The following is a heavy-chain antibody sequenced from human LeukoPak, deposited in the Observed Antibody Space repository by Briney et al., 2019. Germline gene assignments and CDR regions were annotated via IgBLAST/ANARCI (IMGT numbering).Heavy chain of an antibody. CDR3: ARALWLQVDY. CDR2: IYYSGST. D-gene: IGHD5-24*01. Sequence: SGTLSLTCTVSGGSISSYYWSWIRQPPGKGLEWIGYIYYSGSTNYNPSLKSRVTISVDTSKNQFSLKLSSVTAADTAVYYCARALWLQVDYWGQGTLVTVSS. V-gene: IGHV4-59*01. J-gene: IGHJ4*02. CDR1: GGSISSYY.